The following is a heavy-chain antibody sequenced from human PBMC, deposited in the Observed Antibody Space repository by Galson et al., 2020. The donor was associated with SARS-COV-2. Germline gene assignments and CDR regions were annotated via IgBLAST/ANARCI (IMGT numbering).Heavy chain of an antibody. Sequence: SVKVSCKTSGYTFTAYYIHWVRQAPGQGLEWMGWINPNTGGTNYAQKFQGWVTMTRDTSISTAYMALSSLTSDDTAVYYCARDRNYYGSGSYLFDNWGQGTLVTVSS. D-gene: IGHD3-10*01. CDR3: ARDRNYYGSGSYLFDN. CDR1: GYTFTAYY. J-gene: IGHJ4*02. V-gene: IGHV1-2*04. CDR2: INPNTGGT.